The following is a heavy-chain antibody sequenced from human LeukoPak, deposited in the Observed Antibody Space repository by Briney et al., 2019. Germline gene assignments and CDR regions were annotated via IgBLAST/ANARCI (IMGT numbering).Heavy chain of an antibody. J-gene: IGHJ4*02. V-gene: IGHV3-48*01. CDR3: AAQSGSGSNYPDY. Sequence: PGGSLRLSCAASGFTFSSYSMNWVRQAPGKGLEWISYISSGSSAIYYADSVKGRFTISRDNAKNSLHLQTNSLRAEDTAVYYCAAQSGSGSNYPDYWGQGTLVTVSS. D-gene: IGHD3-10*01. CDR1: GFTFSSYS. CDR2: ISSGSSAI.